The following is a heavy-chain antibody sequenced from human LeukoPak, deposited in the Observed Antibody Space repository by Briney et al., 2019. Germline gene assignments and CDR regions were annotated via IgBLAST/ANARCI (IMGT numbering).Heavy chain of an antibody. V-gene: IGHV3-23*01. J-gene: IGHJ4*02. CDR2: ISGSGGTT. D-gene: IGHD5-18*01. CDR1: GFTFSSYA. Sequence: GSLRLSCAASGFTFSSYAMSWVRQAPGKGLEWVSVISGSGGTTYYADSVKGRFTISRDNSKNTLYVQMNSLRAEDTAVYFCAKRQRGSTYGTADYWGQGTLVTVSS. CDR3: AKRQRGSTYGTADY.